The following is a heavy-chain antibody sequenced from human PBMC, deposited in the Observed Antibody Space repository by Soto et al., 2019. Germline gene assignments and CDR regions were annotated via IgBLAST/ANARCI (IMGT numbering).Heavy chain of an antibody. Sequence: QVQLVQSGAEVKKPGSSVKVSCKASGGTFSSYAISWVRQAPGQGLEWMGGIIPIHGTANYAQKFQGRVTITADDSTSTAYMELSSLRSEDTAVYYCARSQGSSTSLEIYYYYYYGMDVWGQGTTVTVSS. CDR2: IIPIHGTA. J-gene: IGHJ6*02. CDR1: GGTFSSYA. V-gene: IGHV1-69*01. CDR3: ARSQGSSTSLEIYYYYYYGMDV. D-gene: IGHD2-2*01.